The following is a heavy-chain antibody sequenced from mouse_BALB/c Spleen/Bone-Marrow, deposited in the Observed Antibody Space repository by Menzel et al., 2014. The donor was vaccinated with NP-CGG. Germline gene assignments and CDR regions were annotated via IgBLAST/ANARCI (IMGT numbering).Heavy chain of an antibody. D-gene: IGHD2-3*01. Sequence: VQLQQSGTVLARPGASVKMSCKASGYSFTSYWMHWVKQRPGQGLEWIGAIYPGNSDTSYNQKFKGKAKLTAVTSASTAYMELSSLTNEDSAVYYCTRRWLLHGFYAMDYWGQGTSATVSS. CDR1: GYSFTSYW. CDR3: TRRWLLHGFYAMDY. CDR2: IYPGNSDT. V-gene: IGHV1-5*01. J-gene: IGHJ4*01.